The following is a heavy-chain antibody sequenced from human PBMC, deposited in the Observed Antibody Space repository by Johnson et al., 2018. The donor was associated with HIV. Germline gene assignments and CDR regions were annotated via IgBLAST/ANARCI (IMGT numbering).Heavy chain of an antibody. Sequence: QVQLVESGGGVVQPGRSLRLSCAASGFTFSNYAMHWVRQAPGKGLEWVAIISYDGSYKHYADSVKGRFTISRDNSKNTLYLQMNSLRAEDTAVYYCATSTASDALDIWGQGTMVTVSS. J-gene: IGHJ3*02. CDR3: ATSTASDALDI. CDR2: ISYDGSYK. V-gene: IGHV3-30*07. D-gene: IGHD1-1*01. CDR1: GFTFSNYA.